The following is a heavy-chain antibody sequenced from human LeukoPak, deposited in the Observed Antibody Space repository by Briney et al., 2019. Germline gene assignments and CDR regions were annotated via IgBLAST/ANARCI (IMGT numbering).Heavy chain of an antibody. D-gene: IGHD6-13*01. J-gene: IGHJ4*02. CDR2: IYHSGST. V-gene: IGHV4-30-2*01. Sequence: PSETLSLTCTVSGGSISSGGYYWSWIRQPPGKGLEWIGYIYHSGSTYYNPSLKSRVTISVDRSKNQFSLKLSSVTAADTAVYYCARDNPAEVAADYWGQGTLVTVSS. CDR1: GGSISSGGYY. CDR3: ARDNPAEVAADY.